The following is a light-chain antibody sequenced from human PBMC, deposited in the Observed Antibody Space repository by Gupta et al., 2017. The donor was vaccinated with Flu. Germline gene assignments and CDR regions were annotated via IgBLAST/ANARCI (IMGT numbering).Light chain of an antibody. J-gene: IGLJ3*02. V-gene: IGLV3-21*03. Sequence: GRNGRTAGRGDKIGSKSVDWYRRMPVQTPMLLVYKDSYRHSGIPERFSGTNSGITATMTISRVEAGDEADYYCQVCDVTNDDAVFGGGTKLTVL. CDR3: QVCDVTNDDAV. CDR1: KIGSKS. CDR2: KDS.